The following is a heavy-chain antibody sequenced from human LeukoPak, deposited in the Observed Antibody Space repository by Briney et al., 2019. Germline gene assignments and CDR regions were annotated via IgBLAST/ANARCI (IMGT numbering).Heavy chain of an antibody. V-gene: IGHV3-30*18. CDR2: ISYDGTNK. CDR1: GFTFSTYG. Sequence: GGSLRLSCAASGFTFSTYGMHWVRQAPGKGLEWVAVISYDGTNKYYADSVKGRFTISRDNSKSTLYLQMNSLRAEDTAVYYCAKENDFVYWGQGTLVTVSS. D-gene: IGHD3-3*01. CDR3: AKENDFVY. J-gene: IGHJ4*02.